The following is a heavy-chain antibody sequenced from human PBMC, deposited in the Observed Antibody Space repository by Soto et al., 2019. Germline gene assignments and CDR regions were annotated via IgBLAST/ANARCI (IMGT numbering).Heavy chain of an antibody. V-gene: IGHV4-39*01. CDR1: GGAINTENYY. CDR3: ATLPVPASRHIDFDY. Sequence: PSETLSLTCSVSGGAINTENYYWGWIRQSPGQGLEWIGSIFHNGHANYNPSLMGRVTISQDMSKNQFFLTLTSLTAADTAVYYCATLPVPASRHIDFDYWGQGALVTVSS. D-gene: IGHD3-10*01. CDR2: IFHNGHA. J-gene: IGHJ4*02.